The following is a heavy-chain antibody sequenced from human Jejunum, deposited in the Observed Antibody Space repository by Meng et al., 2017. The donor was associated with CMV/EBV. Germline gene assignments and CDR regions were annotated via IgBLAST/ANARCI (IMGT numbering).Heavy chain of an antibody. CDR2: ISASGVSA. V-gene: IGHV3-23*01. CDR3: AKVLNPPRMRFSYYGRDV. J-gene: IGHJ6*02. CDR1: SYA. D-gene: IGHD3-10*01. Sequence: SYAMTWVRQAPGKGLDWVSTISASGVSAYYADSVKGRFTISRDNSKNTLYLQINSLRADDTAVYYCAKVLNPPRMRFSYYGRDVWGQGTTVTVSS.